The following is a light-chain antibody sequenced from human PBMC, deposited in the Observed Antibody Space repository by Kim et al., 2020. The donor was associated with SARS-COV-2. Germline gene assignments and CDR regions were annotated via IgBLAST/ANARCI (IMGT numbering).Light chain of an antibody. CDR3: QQMDRSPLT. J-gene: IGKJ4*01. CDR2: RAS. CDR1: QDIGHY. Sequence: AYVGDNVTITCRASQDIGHYLAWYRQEPGKAPEVLIYRASTLQSGVPSRFSGSGSGTEFTLTISSLQAEDFTTYYCQQMDRSPLTFGGGTKVDIK. V-gene: IGKV1-9*01.